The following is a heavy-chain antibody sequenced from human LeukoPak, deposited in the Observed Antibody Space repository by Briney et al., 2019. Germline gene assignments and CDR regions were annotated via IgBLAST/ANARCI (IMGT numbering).Heavy chain of an antibody. D-gene: IGHD2-8*01. CDR1: GFTFSSYA. V-gene: IGHV3-23*01. CDR3: AKATKLMVYAHYDY. J-gene: IGHJ4*02. Sequence: GGSLRLSCAAFGFTFSSYAMSWVRQAPGKGLEWVSAISGSGGSTYYADSVKGRFTISRDNSKNTLYLQMNSLRAEDTAVYYCAKATKLMVYAHYDYWGQGTLVTVSS. CDR2: ISGSGGST.